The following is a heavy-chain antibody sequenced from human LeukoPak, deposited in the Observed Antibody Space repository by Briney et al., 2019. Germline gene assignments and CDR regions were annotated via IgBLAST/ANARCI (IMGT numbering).Heavy chain of an antibody. CDR1: GFTFSTYL. CDR3: ARGTPQYTSSWYNY. J-gene: IGHJ4*02. D-gene: IGHD6-13*01. CDR2: IKQDGSET. V-gene: IGHV3-7*04. Sequence: GGSLRLSCAASGFTFSTYLMSWVRQAPGKGLECVANIKQDGSETYYVDSVKGRFTISRDNAKNSLFLKMNSLRAEDTAVYYCARGTPQYTSSWYNYWGQGTLVTVSS.